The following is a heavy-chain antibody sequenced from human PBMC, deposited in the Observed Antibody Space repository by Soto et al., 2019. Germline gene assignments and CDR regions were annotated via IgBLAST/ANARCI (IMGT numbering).Heavy chain of an antibody. J-gene: IGHJ3*02. D-gene: IGHD3-10*01. CDR2: INPNSGGT. CDR3: ARVQGGQPLGAFDI. CDR1: GYTFTGYY. V-gene: IGHV1-2*04. Sequence: QVPLVQSGAEVKKPGASVKVSCKASGYTFTGYYMHWVRQAPGQGREWMGWINPNSGGTNYAQKFQGWVTMTRDTSISTAYMELSRLRSDDTAVYYCARVQGGQPLGAFDIWGQGTMVTVSS.